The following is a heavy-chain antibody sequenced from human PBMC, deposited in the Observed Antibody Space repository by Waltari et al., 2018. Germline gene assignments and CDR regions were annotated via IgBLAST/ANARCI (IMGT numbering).Heavy chain of an antibody. CDR3: ARQFSSGWYSEY. D-gene: IGHD6-19*01. Sequence: QVQLQQWGAGLLKPSETLSPTCAVYVGAFSGYYCSWIRQSPGKGLEWIGEINHSGSTNYNPSLKSRVTISVDTSKNQFSLKVSSVTAADTAVYYCARQFSSGWYSEYWGQGTLVTVSS. CDR2: INHSGST. CDR1: VGAFSGYY. V-gene: IGHV4-34*01. J-gene: IGHJ4*02.